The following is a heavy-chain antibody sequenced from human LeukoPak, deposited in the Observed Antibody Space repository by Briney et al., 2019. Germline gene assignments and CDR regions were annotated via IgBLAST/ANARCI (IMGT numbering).Heavy chain of an antibody. J-gene: IGHJ4*02. CDR1: GGTFSSYA. CDR3: ARVPGNYDDSSGYKYYFDY. CDR2: IIPIFGTA. D-gene: IGHD3-22*01. V-gene: IGHV1-69*05. Sequence: SVKVSCKASGGTFSSYAISWVRQAPGQGLEWIGGIIPIFGTANYAQKFQGRVTITTDESTSTAYMELSSLRSEDTAVYYCARVPGNYDDSSGYKYYFDYWGQGTLFTVSS.